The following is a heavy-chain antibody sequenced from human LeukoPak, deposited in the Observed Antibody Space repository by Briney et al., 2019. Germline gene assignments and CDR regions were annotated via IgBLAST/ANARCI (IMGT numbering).Heavy chain of an antibody. J-gene: IGHJ4*02. CDR3: AKDPTHYRVWDDYDSTVLSY. Sequence: PGGSLRLSCAASGFTFSSYGMHWVRQAPGKGLEWAAFIRYDGSNKYYADSVKGLFTISRDNSKNTLYLKMNSLRAADTAVYYCAKDPTHYRVWDDYDSTVLSYWGQGTLVTVSS. D-gene: IGHD3-22*01. V-gene: IGHV3-30*02. CDR2: IRYDGSNK. CDR1: GFTFSSYG.